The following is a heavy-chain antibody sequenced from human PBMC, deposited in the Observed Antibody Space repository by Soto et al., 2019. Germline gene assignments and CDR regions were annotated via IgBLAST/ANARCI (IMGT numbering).Heavy chain of an antibody. CDR2: IYSGGST. CDR1: GFTVSTKY. CDR3: ARDPWAADY. J-gene: IGHJ4*02. Sequence: EVQLVESGGGLVQPGGSLRLSCAASGFTVSTKYMSWVRQAPGKGLEWVSVIYSGGSTFYADSVRGRFTISRDNSKNRVNLKMNSLRAEDTAVYYCARDPWAADYWGQGTLVTVSS. D-gene: IGHD3-16*01. V-gene: IGHV3-66*01.